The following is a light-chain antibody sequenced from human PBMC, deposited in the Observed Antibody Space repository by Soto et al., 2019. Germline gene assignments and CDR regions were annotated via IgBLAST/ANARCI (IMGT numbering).Light chain of an antibody. V-gene: IGLV2-14*01. CDR3: AAWDDSLNGRYV. CDR2: DVS. CDR1: SSDVGGYNY. J-gene: IGLJ1*01. Sequence: QSALTQPASVSGSPGQSITISCTGTSSDVGGYNYVSWYQQHPGKAPKLMIYDVSNRPSGVPDRFSGSKSGTSASLAISGLQSEDEADYYCAAWDDSLNGRYVFGTGTKVTVL.